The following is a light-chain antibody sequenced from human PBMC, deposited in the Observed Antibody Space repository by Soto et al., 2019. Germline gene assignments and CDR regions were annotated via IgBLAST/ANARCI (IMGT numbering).Light chain of an antibody. CDR1: SSDVGDYNY. CDR2: EVS. Sequence: QSVLTQPASVSGSPGQSITISCTGTSSDVGDYNYVSWYQQHPGKAPKLMIYEVSNRPSGVSDRFSGSESGNTASLTISGLQAEDEADYYCCSYAGTTTWVFGGGTKLTVL. CDR3: CSYAGTTTWV. V-gene: IGLV2-14*01. J-gene: IGLJ3*02.